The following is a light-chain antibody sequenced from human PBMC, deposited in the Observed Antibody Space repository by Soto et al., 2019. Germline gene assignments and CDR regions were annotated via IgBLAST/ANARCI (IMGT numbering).Light chain of an antibody. V-gene: IGLV2-23*01. CDR1: SSDVGSYNL. Sequence: QSALTQPASVSGSPGQSITIAFTGTSSDVGSYNLVSWYQQRPGKAPKLIIYEGSKRPSGVSIRFSASKSGNTASLTISGLQAEDESDYYCCSYARSGTYVLVTGTQLTVL. CDR3: CSYARSGTYV. J-gene: IGLJ1*01. CDR2: EGS.